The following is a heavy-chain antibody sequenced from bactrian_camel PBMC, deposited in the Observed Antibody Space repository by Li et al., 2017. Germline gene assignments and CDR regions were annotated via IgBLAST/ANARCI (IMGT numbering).Heavy chain of an antibody. D-gene: IGHD2*01. CDR3: AALRGGYCFKDY. CDR1: GIAFSTIGKYC. CDR2: IESDGST. V-gene: IGHV3S42*01. J-gene: IGHJ4*01. Sequence: VQLVESGGGSVQAGGSLRLSCVYSGIAFSTIGKYCMGWLRQAPEKEREGVAGIESDGSTSYADSVKGRFTVSQDDTKRTLYLQMNDLKTEDTAKYFCAALRGGYCFKDYWGQGTQVTVS.